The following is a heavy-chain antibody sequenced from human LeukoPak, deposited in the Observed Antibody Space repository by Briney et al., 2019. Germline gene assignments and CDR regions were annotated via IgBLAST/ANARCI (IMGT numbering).Heavy chain of an antibody. Sequence: GGSLRLSCAASGFTVSSNYMSWVRQAPGKGLEWVSTIYVAGSAYYADFLKGRFTISRDNSKNTVYLQMNSLRAEDTAVYYCARAIQFLLLKGYFDYWGQGALVTVSS. V-gene: IGHV3-53*01. CDR3: ARAIQFLLLKGYFDY. CDR2: IYVAGSA. CDR1: GFTVSSNY. J-gene: IGHJ4*02. D-gene: IGHD2-2*01.